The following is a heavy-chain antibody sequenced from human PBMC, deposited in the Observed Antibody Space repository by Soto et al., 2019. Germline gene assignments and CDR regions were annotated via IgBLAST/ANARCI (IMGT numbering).Heavy chain of an antibody. Sequence: GGSLRLSCAASGFTFSSYAMSWVRQAPGKGLEWVSAISGSGGSTYYADSVKGRFTISRDNSKNTLYLQMNSLRAEDTAVYYCAKWSGSYPRAPHGMDVWGQGTTVTVS. CDR1: GFTFSSYA. CDR3: AKWSGSYPRAPHGMDV. D-gene: IGHD3-10*01. CDR2: ISGSGGST. V-gene: IGHV3-23*01. J-gene: IGHJ6*02.